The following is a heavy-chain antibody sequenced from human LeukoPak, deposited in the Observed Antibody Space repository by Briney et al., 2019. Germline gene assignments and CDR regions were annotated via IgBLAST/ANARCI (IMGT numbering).Heavy chain of an antibody. D-gene: IGHD5/OR15-5a*01. V-gene: IGHV5-10-1*01. CDR3: ARQVYPQGDWFDP. CDR1: GYSFTTYW. CDR2: IHPSDSYT. Sequence: GESLKISCKASGYSFTTYWITWVRQMPGKGLEWMGRIHPSDSYTNYSPAFQGHVTISADKSISTAYLQWSSLKASDTAIYFCARQVYPQGDWFDPWGQGTLVTVSS. J-gene: IGHJ5*02.